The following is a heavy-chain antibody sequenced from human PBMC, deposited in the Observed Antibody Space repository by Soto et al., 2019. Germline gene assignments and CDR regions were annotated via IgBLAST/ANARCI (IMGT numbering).Heavy chain of an antibody. J-gene: IGHJ6*03. CDR2: IVVGSGNT. CDR1: GFTFTSSA. V-gene: IGHV1-58*02. Sequence: GASVKVSCKASGFTFTSSAMQWVRQARGQRLEWIGWIVVGSGNTNYAQKFQERVTITRDMSTSTAYMELSSLRSEDTAVYYCAVDSDLVAPDGFGDYYYYMDVWGKGTTVTVSS. CDR3: AVDSDLVAPDGFGDYYYYMDV. D-gene: IGHD5-12*01.